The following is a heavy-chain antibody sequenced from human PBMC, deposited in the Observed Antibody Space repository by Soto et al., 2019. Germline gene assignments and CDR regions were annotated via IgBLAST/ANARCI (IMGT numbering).Heavy chain of an antibody. D-gene: IGHD1-7*01. CDR1: GDTSRSYV. Sequence: QVHLVQSEPEVKKPGSSVQVSCETSGDTSRSYVISWVRQAPGQGLEWMGGIVPLLGRATYAQNFQGRVTITADTSTPTAYMELTSLRSEDTAVYYCVRGRGKSGTTWGQGTLVTVSS. CDR2: IVPLLGRA. J-gene: IGHJ5*02. V-gene: IGHV1-69*06. CDR3: VRGRGKSGTT.